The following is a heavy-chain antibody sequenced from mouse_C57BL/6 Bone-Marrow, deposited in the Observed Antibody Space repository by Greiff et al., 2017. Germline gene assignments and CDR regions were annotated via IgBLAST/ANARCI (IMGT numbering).Heavy chain of an antibody. Sequence: VQLQQSGAELVKPGASVKLSCKASGYTFTSYWMHWVKQRPGQGLEWIGMIHPNSGSTNYNEKFKSKATLTVDKSSSTAYMQLSSPTSEDSAVYYCARSHYSNYFDYWGQGTTLTVSS. J-gene: IGHJ2*01. V-gene: IGHV1-64*01. CDR3: ARSHYSNYFDY. CDR2: IHPNSGST. CDR1: GYTFTSYW. D-gene: IGHD2-5*01.